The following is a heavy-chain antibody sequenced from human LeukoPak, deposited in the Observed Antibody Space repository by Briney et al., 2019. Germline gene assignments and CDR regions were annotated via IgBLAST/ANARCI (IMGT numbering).Heavy chain of an antibody. CDR1: GGTFSSYA. Sequence: SVKVSCKASGGTFSSYAISWVRQAPGQGLEWMGGIIPIFGTANYAQKFQGRVMITADESTSTAYMELSSLRSEDTAVYYCARDLSGSGWEYYFDYWGQGTLVTVSS. J-gene: IGHJ4*02. V-gene: IGHV1-69*13. CDR3: ARDLSGSGWEYYFDY. CDR2: IIPIFGTA. D-gene: IGHD6-19*01.